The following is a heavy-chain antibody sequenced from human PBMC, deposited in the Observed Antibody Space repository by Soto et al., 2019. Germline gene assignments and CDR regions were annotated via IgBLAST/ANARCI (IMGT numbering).Heavy chain of an antibody. CDR3: AWTLQLKRGGVFDI. CDR2: LYESGTT. Sequence: SETLSFTCAVSDYSISNAYYWGWVRQPPGKGLEWIGTLYESGTTFYNPSIQSRVTISIDTSKSHFSLKLNSVTAADTAVYYCAWTLQLKRGGVFDIWGQETMVTVSS. D-gene: IGHD4-4*01. J-gene: IGHJ3*02. CDR1: DYSISNAYY. V-gene: IGHV4-38-2*01.